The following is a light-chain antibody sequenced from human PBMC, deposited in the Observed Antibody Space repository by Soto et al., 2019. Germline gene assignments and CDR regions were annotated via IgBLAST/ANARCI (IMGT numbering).Light chain of an antibody. V-gene: IGLV2-11*01. J-gene: IGLJ1*01. Sequence: QSALTQPRSVSGSPGQSVTISCTGTSSDVGSYNLVSWYQQHPGKAPKVMIYDVSKRPSGVPDRFSASKSGNTASLTISGLQAEDEADYYCCSNAGTYIYVFGTGTKVTVL. CDR2: DVS. CDR1: SSDVGSYNL. CDR3: CSNAGTYIYV.